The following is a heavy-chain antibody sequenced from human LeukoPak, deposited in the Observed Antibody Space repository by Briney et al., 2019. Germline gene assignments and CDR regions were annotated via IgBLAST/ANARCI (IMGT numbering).Heavy chain of an antibody. CDR3: ARDFGGWYTNDAFDI. Sequence: PSETLSLTCAVYGGSFSGYYWSWIRQPPGKGLEWIGEINHSGSTNYNPSLKSRVTISVDTSKNQFSLKLSSVTAADTAVYYCARDFGGWYTNDAFDIWGQGTMVTVSS. CDR2: INHSGST. CDR1: GGSFSGYY. V-gene: IGHV4-34*01. J-gene: IGHJ3*02. D-gene: IGHD6-19*01.